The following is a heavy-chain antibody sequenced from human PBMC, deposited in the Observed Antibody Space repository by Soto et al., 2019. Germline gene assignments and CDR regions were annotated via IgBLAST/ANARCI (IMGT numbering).Heavy chain of an antibody. J-gene: IGHJ6*02. D-gene: IGHD2-2*01. CDR1: GFTFSSYA. Sequence: EVQLLESGGGLVQPGGSLRLSCAASGFTFSSYAMSWVRQAPGKGLEWVSAISGSGGSTYYADSVKGRFTISRDNSKNTLYLQMNSLRAEDTAVYYCAKVGSSTSRQTYYYYYGMDVWGQGTTVTVSS. CDR3: AKVGSSTSRQTYYYYYGMDV. V-gene: IGHV3-23*01. CDR2: ISGSGGST.